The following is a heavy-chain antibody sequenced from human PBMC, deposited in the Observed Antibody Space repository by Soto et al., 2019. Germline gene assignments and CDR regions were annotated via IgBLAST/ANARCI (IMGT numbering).Heavy chain of an antibody. V-gene: IGHV3-30-3*01. CDR3: ARDGIVVVVAATAGWFDP. J-gene: IGHJ5*02. Sequence: PGGSLRLSCAASGFTFSSYAMHWVRQAPGKGLEWVAVISYDGSNKYYADSVKGRFTISRDNSKNTLYLQMNSLRAEDTAVYYCARDGIVVVVAATAGWFDPWGQGTLVTVS. CDR2: ISYDGSNK. D-gene: IGHD2-15*01. CDR1: GFTFSSYA.